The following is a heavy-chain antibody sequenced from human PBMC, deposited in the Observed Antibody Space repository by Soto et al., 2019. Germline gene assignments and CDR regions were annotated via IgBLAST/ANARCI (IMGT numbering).Heavy chain of an antibody. V-gene: IGHV1-3*01. CDR2: INPGNGNT. CDR1: GYTFTNYA. J-gene: IGHJ2*01. D-gene: IGHD2-15*01. CDR3: AREQVVVATTPHWYFDL. Sequence: GASVKVSCKGSGYTFTNYAIHWVRQAPGQRLEWMGWINPGNGNTKYSQKFQGRVTITRDTSASTAYMELSSLRSEDTAVYYRAREQVVVATTPHWYFDLWGRGTLVTVSS.